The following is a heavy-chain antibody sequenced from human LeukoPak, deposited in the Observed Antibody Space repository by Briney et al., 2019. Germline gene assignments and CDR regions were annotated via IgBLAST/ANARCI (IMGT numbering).Heavy chain of an antibody. V-gene: IGHV3-49*04. D-gene: IGHD3-10*01. J-gene: IGHJ6*03. CDR1: GFTFGDYA. CDR2: IRSKAYGETT. CDR3: ASCYGSGHYYYYYMDV. Sequence: PGRSLRLSFTASGFTFGDYAMSWVRQAPGKGLEGGGFIRSKAYGETTEYAASVKGRFTISRDDSKSIAYLQMNSLKTEDTAVYYCASCYGSGHYYYYYMDVWGKGTTVTISS.